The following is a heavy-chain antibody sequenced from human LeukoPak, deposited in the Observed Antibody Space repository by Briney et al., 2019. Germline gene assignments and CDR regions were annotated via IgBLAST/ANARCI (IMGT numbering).Heavy chain of an antibody. J-gene: IGHJ6*04. CDR2: ISSSSSYI. V-gene: IGHV3-21*01. CDR3: ARILWRDPIPPYGMDV. D-gene: IGHD3-10*01. CDR1: GFTFSSYS. Sequence: GGSLRLSCAASGFTFSSYSMNWVRQAPGKGLEWVSSISSSSSYIYYADSVKGRFTISRDNAKNSLYLQMNSLRAEDTAVYYCARILWRDPIPPYGMDVWGKGTTVTVSS.